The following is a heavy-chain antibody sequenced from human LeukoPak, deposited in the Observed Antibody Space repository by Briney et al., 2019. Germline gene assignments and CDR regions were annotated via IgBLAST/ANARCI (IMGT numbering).Heavy chain of an antibody. V-gene: IGHV4-39*07. D-gene: IGHD3-9*01. CDR3: ARNFDWNDYHYYYMDV. CDR1: GGSISSSSYY. J-gene: IGHJ6*03. Sequence: SETLSLTCTVSGGSISSSSYYWGWIRQPPGKGLEWIGSIYYSGSTYYNPSLKSRVTISVDTSKNQFSLRLSSVTAADTAVYYCARNFDWNDYHYYYMDVWGKGTTVTVSS. CDR2: IYYSGST.